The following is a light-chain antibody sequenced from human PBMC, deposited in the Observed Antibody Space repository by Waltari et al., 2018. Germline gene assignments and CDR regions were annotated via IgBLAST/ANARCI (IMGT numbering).Light chain of an antibody. V-gene: IGKV1-39*01. J-gene: IGKJ1*01. CDR3: QQSYSHTRT. Sequence: DIQMTQSPSSLSASVGDRVTITCRASQNISSYLNWYQQKPGKAPKLLIYAASSLQSGVPSRFSGSGSGRDFTLSISSLQPEDFATYYCQQSYSHTRTFGQGTKVEIK. CDR2: AAS. CDR1: QNISSY.